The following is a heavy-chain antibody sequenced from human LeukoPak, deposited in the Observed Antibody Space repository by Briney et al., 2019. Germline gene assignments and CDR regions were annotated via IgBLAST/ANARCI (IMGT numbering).Heavy chain of an antibody. V-gene: IGHV3-74*01. CDR3: VVVVEPPDSDGFDV. J-gene: IGHJ3*01. D-gene: IGHD5-24*01. Sequence: GGSLRLSCAASGFTFGNSWVHWVRQAPGKGLVWVSLINADGSTATYADSEKGRFTISRDNARNTLSLQMNSLTIEDTAVYYCVVVVEPPDSDGFDVWGQGTMITVSS. CDR1: GFTFGNSW. CDR2: INADGSTA.